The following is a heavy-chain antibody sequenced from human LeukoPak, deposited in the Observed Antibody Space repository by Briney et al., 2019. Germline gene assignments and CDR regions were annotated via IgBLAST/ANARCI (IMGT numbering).Heavy chain of an antibody. J-gene: IGHJ4*02. D-gene: IGHD3-10*01. CDR3: ATGGVLWFGESPSYFDY. V-gene: IGHV1-24*01. CDR1: GYTLTELS. CDR2: FDPEDGET. Sequence: ASVKVSCKVSGYTLTELSMHWVRQAPGKGLEWMGGFDPEDGETIYAQKFQGRVTMTEDTSTDTAYMELSSLRSEDTAVYYCATGGVLWFGESPSYFDYWGQGTLVTVSS.